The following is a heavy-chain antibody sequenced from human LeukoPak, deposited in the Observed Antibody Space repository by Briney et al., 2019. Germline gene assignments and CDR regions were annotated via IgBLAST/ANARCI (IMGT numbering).Heavy chain of an antibody. CDR3: ARANIAIRGYGMDV. D-gene: IGHD6-13*01. J-gene: IGHJ6*02. V-gene: IGHV3-74*01. CDR2: FNSDGSST. CDR1: GFTVSSFW. Sequence: GGSLRLSCAASGFTVSSFWMHWVRQAPGKGLGWASRFNSDGSSTSYADSVKGRFTVSRDNARNTLYLQMNSLRAEDTAVYYCARANIAIRGYGMDVWGQGTTVTVSS.